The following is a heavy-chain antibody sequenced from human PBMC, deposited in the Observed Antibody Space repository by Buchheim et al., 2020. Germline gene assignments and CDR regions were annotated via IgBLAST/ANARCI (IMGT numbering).Heavy chain of an antibody. CDR3: ARGGDDYGDYYGLDV. V-gene: IGHV3-74*01. CDR1: GFIFSSNW. Sequence: EVQLVESGGGLVQPGGSLRLSCAASGFIFSSNWMHWVRQAPGKGLVWVSRINSDGSSVFYADSVKGRFTISRDNAKNTLYRQMNSLRAEDTAVYYCARGGDDYGDYYGLDVWGQGTT. D-gene: IGHD4-17*01. J-gene: IGHJ6*02. CDR2: INSDGSSV.